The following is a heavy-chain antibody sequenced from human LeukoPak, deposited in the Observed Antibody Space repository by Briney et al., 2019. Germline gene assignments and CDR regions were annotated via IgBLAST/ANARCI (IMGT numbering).Heavy chain of an antibody. V-gene: IGHV3-30*02. CDR2: IWYDGSNK. Sequence: GGSLRLSCAASGFTFSSYGMHWVRQAPGKGLEWVAVIWYDGSNKYYADSVKGRFTISRDNSKNTLYLQMNSLRAEDTAVYYCAIAGEYYGMDVWGQGTTVTVSS. D-gene: IGHD3-10*01. CDR1: GFTFSSYG. J-gene: IGHJ6*02. CDR3: AIAGEYYGMDV.